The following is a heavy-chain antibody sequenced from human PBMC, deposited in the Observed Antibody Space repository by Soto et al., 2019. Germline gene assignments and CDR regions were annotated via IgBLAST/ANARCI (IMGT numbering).Heavy chain of an antibody. CDR3: ARVDEGYYSYYGMDV. J-gene: IGHJ6*02. D-gene: IGHD2-2*03. Sequence: GGALRLSCAASGFTFSSYAMHWVRQAPGKGLEYVSAISSNGGSTYYANSVKGRFTISRDNSKNTLYLQMGSLRAEDMAVYYCARVDEGYYSYYGMDVWGQGTTVTGSS. CDR1: GFTFSSYA. V-gene: IGHV3-64*01. CDR2: ISSNGGST.